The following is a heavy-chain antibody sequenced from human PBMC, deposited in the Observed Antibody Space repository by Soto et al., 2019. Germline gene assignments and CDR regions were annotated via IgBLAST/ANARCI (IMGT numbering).Heavy chain of an antibody. CDR1: GYTFTKHW. CDR2: IYPGDSDT. D-gene: IGHD6-6*01. V-gene: IGHV5-51*01. J-gene: IGHJ5*02. CDR3: ARRGGQSVPNWFEP. Sequence: GESLKISCQASGYTFTKHWIAWVRKRPGKGLEWMGIIYPGDSDTRYSPSFRGQVTISADKSMNTAYLQWTSLTTSDTAMYYSARRGGQSVPNWFEPWGQGTLVTVSS.